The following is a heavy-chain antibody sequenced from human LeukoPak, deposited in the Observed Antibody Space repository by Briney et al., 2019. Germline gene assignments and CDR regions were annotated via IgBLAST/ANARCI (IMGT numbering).Heavy chain of an antibody. Sequence: ASVKVSCKASGYTFTSYGISWVRQAPGQGLEWMGWISAYNGNTNYAQKLQGRVTMTTDTSTSTAYMELSSLRSEDTAVYYCARDGRYYYDSSGYPESYYFDYWGQGTLVTVSS. CDR1: GYTFTSYG. CDR3: ARDGRYYYDSSGYPESYYFDY. CDR2: ISAYNGNT. V-gene: IGHV1-18*01. D-gene: IGHD3-22*01. J-gene: IGHJ4*02.